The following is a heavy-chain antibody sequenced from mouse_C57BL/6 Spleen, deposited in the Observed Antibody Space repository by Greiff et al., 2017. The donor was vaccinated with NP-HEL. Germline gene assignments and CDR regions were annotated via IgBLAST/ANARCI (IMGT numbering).Heavy chain of an antibody. Sequence: QVQLQQPGAELVKPGASVKMSCKASGYTFTSYWITWVKQRPGQGLEWIGDIYPGSGSTNYNEKFKSKATLTVDTSSSTAYMQLSRLTSEDSAVYYCASRIFYDYAMDYWGQGTPVPGSS. J-gene: IGHJ4*01. CDR2: IYPGSGST. D-gene: IGHD2-4*01. CDR3: ASRIFYDYAMDY. V-gene: IGHV1-55*01. CDR1: GYTFTSYW.